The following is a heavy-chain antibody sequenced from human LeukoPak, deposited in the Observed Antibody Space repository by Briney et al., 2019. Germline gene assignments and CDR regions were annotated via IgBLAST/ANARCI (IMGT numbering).Heavy chain of an antibody. J-gene: IGHJ6*03. CDR2: ISGSGDNT. Sequence: PGGSLRLSCAASGFTFSSYAMSWVRQAPGKGLEWVSSISGSGDNTHYADSVKGRFTISRDNSKNTLYPQMNSLRAEDTAIYYCVRILTVTDYYYYYMDVWGKGTTVTISS. V-gene: IGHV3-23*01. D-gene: IGHD4-17*01. CDR1: GFTFSSYA. CDR3: VRILTVTDYYYYYMDV.